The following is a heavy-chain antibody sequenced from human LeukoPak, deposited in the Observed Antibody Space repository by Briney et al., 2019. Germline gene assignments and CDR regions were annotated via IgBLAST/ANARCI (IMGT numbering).Heavy chain of an antibody. CDR2: IYTSGST. D-gene: IGHD3-22*01. Sequence: PSETLSLTCTVSGVYISSYYWSWLRQPAGKGLEWIGRIYTSGSTNYNPSLKSRVTISVDTSKNQFSLKLSSVTAADTAVYYCARVQGNYYDSSGYYYFDYWGQGTLVTVSS. V-gene: IGHV4-4*07. J-gene: IGHJ4*02. CDR1: GVYISSYY. CDR3: ARVQGNYYDSSGYYYFDY.